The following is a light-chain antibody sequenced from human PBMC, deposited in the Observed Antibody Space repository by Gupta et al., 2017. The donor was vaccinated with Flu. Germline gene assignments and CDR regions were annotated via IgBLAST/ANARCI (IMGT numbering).Light chain of an antibody. CDR1: SGAFGSYNS. CDR3: SSDGGSDNFV. J-gene: IGLJ1*01. V-gene: IGLV2-8*01. Sequence: QSALTQPPSASGSPGRSVTISCTGTSGAFGSYNSVSWYQQHPGKAPKLLIYEVNERPSGVPDRFSGSKSGNTASLTVSGRQAEEEADYYCSSDGGSDNFVFGTGTKVTVL. CDR2: EVN.